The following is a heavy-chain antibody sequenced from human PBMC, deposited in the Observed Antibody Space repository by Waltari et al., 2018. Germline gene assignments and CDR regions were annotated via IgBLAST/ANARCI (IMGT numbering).Heavy chain of an antibody. CDR3: AREARQSYCSSVSCYTFDY. Sequence: QVQLQESGPGLVKPSETLSLTCTVSGGSLSRYHWTWIRPPPGQGLEWIGYIYYSGSTNYNPSLKSRVTISIDTSKNQFSLKLSSVTAADTAVYYCAREARQSYCSSVSCYTFDYWGQGTLVTVSS. CDR1: GGSLSRYH. V-gene: IGHV4-59*01. D-gene: IGHD2-2*02. CDR2: IYYSGST. J-gene: IGHJ4*02.